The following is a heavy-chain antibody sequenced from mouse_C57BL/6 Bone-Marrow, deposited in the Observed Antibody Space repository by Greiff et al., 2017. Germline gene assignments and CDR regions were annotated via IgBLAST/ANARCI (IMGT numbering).Heavy chain of an antibody. J-gene: IGHJ4*01. Sequence: EVKLMESGPGLVKPSQSLSLTCSVTGYSITSGYYWNWIRQFPGNKLEWMGYISYDGSNNYNPSLKNRISITRDTSKNQFFLKLNSVTTEDTATYYCATTTVVAGDAMDYWGQGTSVTVSS. D-gene: IGHD1-1*01. V-gene: IGHV3-6*01. CDR3: ATTTVVAGDAMDY. CDR1: GYSITSGYY. CDR2: ISYDGSN.